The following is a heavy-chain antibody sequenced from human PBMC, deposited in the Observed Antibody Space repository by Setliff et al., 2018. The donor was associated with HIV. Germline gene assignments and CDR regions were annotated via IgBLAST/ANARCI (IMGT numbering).Heavy chain of an antibody. CDR2: ISNDGSNK. V-gene: IGHV3-30*01. Sequence: GESLRLSCAASGFTFSRSAVHWVRQAPGKGLEWVAVISNDGSNKFYAGSVKGRFTISRDNSKNTVYLQMNSLRTEDTALYYCTPLDYWGQGTLVTVSS. D-gene: IGHD2-15*01. J-gene: IGHJ4*02. CDR3: TPLDY. CDR1: GFTFSRSA.